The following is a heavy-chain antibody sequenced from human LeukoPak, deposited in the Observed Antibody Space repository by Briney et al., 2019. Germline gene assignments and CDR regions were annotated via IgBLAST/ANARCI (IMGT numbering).Heavy chain of an antibody. V-gene: IGHV3-7*05. Sequence: GGSLRLSCAASGFTFTTYPMLWVRQAPGKGLEWVANIKQDGSEKYYVDSVKGRFTISRDNAKNSLFLQMNSLRAEDTAVYYCARTAFSTAPYFDYWGQGTLVTVSS. J-gene: IGHJ4*02. D-gene: IGHD3-3*02. CDR1: GFTFTTYP. CDR2: IKQDGSEK. CDR3: ARTAFSTAPYFDY.